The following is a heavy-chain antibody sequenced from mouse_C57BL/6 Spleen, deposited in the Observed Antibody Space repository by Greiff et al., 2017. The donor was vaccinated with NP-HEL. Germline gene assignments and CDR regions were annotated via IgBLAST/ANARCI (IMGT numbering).Heavy chain of an antibody. CDR3: TTWNRDYAMDY. Sequence: EVQLKESGAELVRPGASVKLSCTASGFNIKDDYMHWVKQRPEQGLEWIGWIDPENGDTEYASKFQGKATITADTSSNTAYLQLSSLTSEDTAVYYCTTWNRDYAMDYWGQGTSVTVSS. J-gene: IGHJ4*01. CDR1: GFNIKDDY. CDR2: IDPENGDT. V-gene: IGHV14-4*01.